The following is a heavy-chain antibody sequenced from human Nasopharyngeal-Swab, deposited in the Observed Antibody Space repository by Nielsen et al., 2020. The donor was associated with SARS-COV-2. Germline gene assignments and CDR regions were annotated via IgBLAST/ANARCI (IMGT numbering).Heavy chain of an antibody. Sequence: GESLKISCAASGITFSNAWMSWVRQAPGKGLEWVGRIGDKDHNYATTYGASVQGRFTISRDDSKNTAFLQMDSLKTEDTAFYYCTTDFYFDYWGQGTLVTVSS. CDR3: TTDFYFDY. CDR2: IGDKDHNYAT. J-gene: IGHJ4*02. CDR1: GITFSNAW. V-gene: IGHV3-73*01.